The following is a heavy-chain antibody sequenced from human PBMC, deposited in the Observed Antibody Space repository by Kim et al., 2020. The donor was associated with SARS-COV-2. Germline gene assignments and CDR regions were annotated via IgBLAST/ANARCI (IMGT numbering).Heavy chain of an antibody. CDR3: AGSMGDYVY. J-gene: IGHJ4*02. Sequence: SETQSLTCTVSGGSISSGGYYWSWIRQHPGKCLEWIGYIYYSGSTYYNPSLKSRVTISVDTSKNQFSLKLSSVTAADTAVYYCAGSMGDYVYWGQGTLVTVSS. D-gene: IGHD4-17*01. V-gene: IGHV4-31*03. CDR1: GGSISSGGYY. CDR2: IYYSGST.